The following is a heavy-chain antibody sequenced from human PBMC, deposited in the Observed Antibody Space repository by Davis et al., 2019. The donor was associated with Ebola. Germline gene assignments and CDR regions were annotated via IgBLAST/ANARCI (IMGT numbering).Heavy chain of an antibody. V-gene: IGHV3-30*02. CDR1: GFTFSSYG. D-gene: IGHD3-16*02. CDR3: ARGVFAFDY. Sequence: GESLKISCAASGFTFSSYGMHWVRQAPGKGLEWVAFIRYDGSNKYYADSVKGRFTISRDNSKNTLYLQMNSLRAEDTAVYYCARGVFAFDYWGQGTLVTVSS. J-gene: IGHJ4*02. CDR2: IRYDGSNK.